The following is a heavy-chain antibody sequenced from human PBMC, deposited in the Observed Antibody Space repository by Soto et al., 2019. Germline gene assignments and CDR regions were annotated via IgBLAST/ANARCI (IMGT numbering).Heavy chain of an antibody. Sequence: EVQLVESGGGLVKPGGSLRLSCAASGFTFSNAWMNWVRQAPGKGLEWVGRIKSKTDGGTTDYAAPVKGRFTISRDDSKNTLYLQMNSLKTEDTAVYYCTTDQETYGDYDVNSVWGQGTLVTVSS. V-gene: IGHV3-15*07. CDR3: TTDQETYGDYDVNSV. J-gene: IGHJ4*02. CDR2: IKSKTDGGTT. D-gene: IGHD4-17*01. CDR1: GFTFSNAW.